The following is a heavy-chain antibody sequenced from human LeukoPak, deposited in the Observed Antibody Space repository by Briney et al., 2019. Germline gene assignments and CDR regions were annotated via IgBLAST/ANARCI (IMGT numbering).Heavy chain of an antibody. CDR2: INHSGST. Sequence: SETLSLTCAVYGGSFSGYYWSWIRQPPGKGLEWIGEINHSGSTNYNPSLKSRVTISVDTSKNQFSLKLSSVTAADTAVYYCARGVGPIAAAGSQVDYWGQGTLVTVSS. D-gene: IGHD6-13*01. J-gene: IGHJ4*02. CDR3: ARGVGPIAAAGSQVDY. CDR1: GGSFSGYY. V-gene: IGHV4-34*01.